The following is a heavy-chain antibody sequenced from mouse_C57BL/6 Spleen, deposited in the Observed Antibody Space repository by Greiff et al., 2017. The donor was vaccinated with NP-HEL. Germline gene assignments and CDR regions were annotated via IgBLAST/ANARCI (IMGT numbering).Heavy chain of an antibody. J-gene: IGHJ2*01. D-gene: IGHD1-1*01. CDR2: IDPNSGGT. CDR3: ARENYYGSSFDYFDY. V-gene: IGHV1-72*01. CDR1: GYTFTSYW. Sequence: VKLQQPGAELVKPGASVKLSCKASGYTFTSYWMHWVKQRPGRGLEWIGRIDPNSGGTKYNEKFKSKATLTVDKHSSTAYMQLSSLTSEDSAVYYCARENYYGSSFDYFDYWGQGTTLTVSS.